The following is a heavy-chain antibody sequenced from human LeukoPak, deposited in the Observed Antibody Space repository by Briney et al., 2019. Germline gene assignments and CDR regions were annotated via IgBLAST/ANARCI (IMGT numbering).Heavy chain of an antibody. CDR2: ISGSGGST. J-gene: IGHJ4*02. V-gene: IGHV3-23*01. CDR1: GFTFSSYG. CDR3: ARGAASGGTN. Sequence: GGSLRLSCAASGFTFSSYGMSWVRQAPGKGLEWVSAISGSGGSTYYADSVKGRFTISRDNSKNTLSLHMNNVKAEDTAVYYCARGAASGGTNWGQGTLVTVSS. D-gene: IGHD3-10*01.